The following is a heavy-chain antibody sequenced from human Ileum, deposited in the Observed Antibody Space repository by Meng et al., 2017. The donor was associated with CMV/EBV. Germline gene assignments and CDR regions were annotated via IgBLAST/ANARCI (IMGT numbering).Heavy chain of an antibody. CDR3: ARIGYSSSSFDY. Sequence: GESLKISCAASGFPFTVYWMSWVRQAPGKGLEWVANIKQDGSERHYVDSVKGRITISRDNAKNSVYLQTDSLRAEDTAIYYCARIGYSSSSFDYWGQGSLVTVSS. CDR2: IKQDGSER. D-gene: IGHD2-2*01. CDR1: GFPFTVYW. J-gene: IGHJ4*02. V-gene: IGHV3-7*01.